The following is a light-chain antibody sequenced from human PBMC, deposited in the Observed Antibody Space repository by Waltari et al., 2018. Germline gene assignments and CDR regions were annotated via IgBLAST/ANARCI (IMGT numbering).Light chain of an antibody. Sequence: SVLYSSNKKNNLAWYQQKPGQPPKLLIYWASTRESGVPDRFSGSGSGTDFTLTSSSLQAEDVAVYYCQQYYRTPLTFGGGTKVEIK. J-gene: IGKJ4*01. CDR3: QQYYRTPLT. CDR2: WAS. CDR1: SVLYSSNKKNN. V-gene: IGKV4-1*01.